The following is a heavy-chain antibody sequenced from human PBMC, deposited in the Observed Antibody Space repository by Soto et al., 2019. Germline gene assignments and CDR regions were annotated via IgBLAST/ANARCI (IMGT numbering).Heavy chain of an antibody. Sequence: QVQLQQWGAGLLKPSETLSLTCAVYGGSFSGYYWSWIRQPPGKGLEWIGEINHTGNTNYNPSLNLRLTISLEMSKNQFSLRLSAVTAADTAVYYCATTFYDFWSGMTNPYYYMDVWGEGTTVTVSS. CDR3: ATTFYDFWSGMTNPYYYMDV. J-gene: IGHJ6*03. CDR1: GGSFSGYY. CDR2: INHTGNT. D-gene: IGHD3-3*01. V-gene: IGHV4-34*01.